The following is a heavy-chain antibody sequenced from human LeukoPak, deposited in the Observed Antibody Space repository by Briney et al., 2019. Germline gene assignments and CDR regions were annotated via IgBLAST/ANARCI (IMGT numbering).Heavy chain of an antibody. CDR1: GVSIGSAAYY. CDR3: ARHYYDSSGYYYVLDY. D-gene: IGHD3-22*01. J-gene: IGHJ4*02. V-gene: IGHV4-39*01. Sequence: PSQTLSLTCTVSGVSIGSAAYYWGWIRQPPGKGLEWIGSIYYSGSTYYNPSLKSRVTISVDTSKNQFSLKLSSVTAADTAVYYCARHYYDSSGYYYVLDYWGQGTLVTVSS. CDR2: IYYSGST.